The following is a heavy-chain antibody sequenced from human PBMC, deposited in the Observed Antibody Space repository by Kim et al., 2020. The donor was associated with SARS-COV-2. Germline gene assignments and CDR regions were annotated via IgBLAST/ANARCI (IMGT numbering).Heavy chain of an antibody. V-gene: IGHV1-2*02. CDR3: ARGIAVVPAAIVIGGYFDF. J-gene: IGHJ4*02. Sequence: ASVKVSCKASGYTFSGHYVYWVRQAPGQGLEWMGYVNPKTGGTNYAQKFQGRVTMTRATSISTAYMELSRLSSDDTAVYFCARGIAVVPAAIVIGGYFDFWGQGTLVTVSS. CDR1: GYTFSGHY. CDR2: VNPKTGGT. D-gene: IGHD2-2*01.